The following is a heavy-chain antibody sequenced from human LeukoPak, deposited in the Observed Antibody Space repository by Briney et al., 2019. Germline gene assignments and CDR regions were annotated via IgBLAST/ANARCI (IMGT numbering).Heavy chain of an antibody. Sequence: SGPSLAKPTQTLTLTCAFSGFSLTTRGGGVGWIRQPPGKALEWLPPIYWNDDKRYRPSLKSRLTITKDTPKKQGVLTVTNLDPVDTGTYYCARLAYYDNSGSSRPFDIWGQGTRVTVSS. D-gene: IGHD3-22*01. CDR1: GFSLTTRGGG. CDR2: IYWNDDK. J-gene: IGHJ3*02. V-gene: IGHV2-5*01. CDR3: ARLAYYDNSGSSRPFDI.